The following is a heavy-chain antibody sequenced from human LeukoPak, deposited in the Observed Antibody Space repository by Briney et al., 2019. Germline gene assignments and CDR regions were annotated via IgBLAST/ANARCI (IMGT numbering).Heavy chain of an antibody. CDR1: GFTFSDYH. J-gene: IGHJ3*02. CDR3: AREMPSAPTDAFDI. CDR2: ISSSGSTI. D-gene: IGHD2-2*01. Sequence: KPGGSLRLSCAASGFTFSDYHMSWIRQAPGKGLEWVSYISSSGSTIYYADSVKGRFTISRDNAKNSLYLQMNSLRAEDTAVYYCAREMPSAPTDAFDIWGQGTMVTVSS. V-gene: IGHV3-11*01.